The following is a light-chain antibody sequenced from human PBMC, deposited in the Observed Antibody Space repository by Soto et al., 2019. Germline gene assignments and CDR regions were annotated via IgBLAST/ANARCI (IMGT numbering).Light chain of an antibody. CDR1: SSNIGGNYD. CDR3: ATWDRSLSVGV. Sequence: QPVLTQPPSVSGAQGQRVTISCTGSSSNIGGNYDVFWYQQLPGTAPKLLIYDNDKRPSGIPDRFSGSKSGTSATLGITGLQTGDEADYYCATWDRSLSVGVFGGGT. J-gene: IGLJ2*01. CDR2: DND. V-gene: IGLV1-51*01.